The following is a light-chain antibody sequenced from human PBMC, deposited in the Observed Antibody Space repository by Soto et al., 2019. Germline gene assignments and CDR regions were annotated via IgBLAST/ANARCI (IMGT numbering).Light chain of an antibody. CDR2: SNN. V-gene: IGLV1-44*01. Sequence: LLTHSPSSSGTPGQRVTISCSGSTSNIGSNTVNWYQQLPGTAPKLLIYSNNQRPSGVPDRFSGSKSGTSASLAISGLQSEDEADYYCAAWDDSLSGYVFGTGTKVTVL. CDR1: TSNIGSNT. CDR3: AAWDDSLSGYV. J-gene: IGLJ1*01.